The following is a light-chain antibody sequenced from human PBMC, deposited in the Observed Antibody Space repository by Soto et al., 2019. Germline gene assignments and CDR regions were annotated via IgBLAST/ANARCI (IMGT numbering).Light chain of an antibody. J-gene: IGKJ1*01. CDR1: QDVLTN. CDR2: GAS. CDR3: QQYGSSPPWT. Sequence: EIVLTQSPGTLSLSPGERATLSCRASQDVLTNLAWYQQKPGQAPRLLIYGASSRATGIPDRFSGSGSGTDFTLTISRLEPEDFAVYYCQQYGSSPPWTFGQGTKVDIK. V-gene: IGKV3-20*01.